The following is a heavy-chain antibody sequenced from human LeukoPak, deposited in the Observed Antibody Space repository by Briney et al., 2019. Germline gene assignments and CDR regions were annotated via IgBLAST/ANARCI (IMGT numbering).Heavy chain of an antibody. CDR1: GFTFSSYA. CDR2: IIASGGST. CDR3: AKLIPLVDCSSTSCYGFDS. J-gene: IGHJ4*02. V-gene: IGHV3-23*01. Sequence: PGGSLRLSCAASGFTFSSYAMSWVRQAPGKGLEWVSAIIASGGSTYYADSVKGRFTISRDNSKNTLYLQMNSLRAADTALYYCAKLIPLVDCSSTSCYGFDSWGQGTLVTVSS. D-gene: IGHD2-2*01.